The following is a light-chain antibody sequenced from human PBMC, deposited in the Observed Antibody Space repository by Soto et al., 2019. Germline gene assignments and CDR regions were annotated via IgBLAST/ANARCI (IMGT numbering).Light chain of an antibody. CDR3: QQYRYTPWT. CDR1: QSVLDNSYKKNY. Sequence: DIVMTQSPDSLAVSLGERATVNCKSSQSVLDNSYKKNYLAWYQQKKGQPPKLLIYWASTRESGVPDRFSGSESGTDFTLTISGLQAEDVAVYYCQQYRYTPWTFGQGTKVEIK. V-gene: IGKV4-1*01. J-gene: IGKJ1*01. CDR2: WAS.